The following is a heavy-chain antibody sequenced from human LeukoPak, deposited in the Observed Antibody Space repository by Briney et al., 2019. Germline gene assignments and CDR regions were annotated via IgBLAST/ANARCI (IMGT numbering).Heavy chain of an antibody. D-gene: IGHD3-22*01. CDR1: EFSVGSNY. CDR2: ISSGGGST. Sequence: PGGSLRLSCAASEFSVGSNYMTWVRQAPGTALEWVSGISSGGGSTYYADSVKGRFTISRDNSKNTLSLQMSSLRAEDTAVYYCAKSGYNYDSDAYAFIDYWGQGTLVTVSS. CDR3: AKSGYNYDSDAYAFIDY. V-gene: IGHV3-23*01. J-gene: IGHJ4*02.